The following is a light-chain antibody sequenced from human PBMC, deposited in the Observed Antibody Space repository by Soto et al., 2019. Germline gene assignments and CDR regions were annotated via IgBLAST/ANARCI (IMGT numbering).Light chain of an antibody. CDR2: GAS. J-gene: IGKJ5*01. Sequence: EVVMTHSPATLSVSPWERATLSCRASQSVSSNLAWYQQKHGQAPRLLIYGASTRATGIPARFSGSGSGTEFTLTISSLQSEDFAVYYCQQYDNWPPINFGQGTRLEIK. V-gene: IGKV3-15*01. CDR1: QSVSSN. CDR3: QQYDNWPPIN.